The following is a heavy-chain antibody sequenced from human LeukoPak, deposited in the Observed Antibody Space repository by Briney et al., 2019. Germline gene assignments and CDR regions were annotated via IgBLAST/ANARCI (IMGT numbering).Heavy chain of an antibody. CDR3: AATAQIVATMVDAFDI. CDR2: IYSGGST. V-gene: IGHV3-66*01. J-gene: IGHJ3*02. D-gene: IGHD5-12*01. Sequence: PGGSLRLSCAASGFTVSSNYMSWVRQAPGKGLEWVSVIYSGGSTYYADSVKGRFTISRDNSKNTLYLQMNSLRAEDTAVYYCAATAQIVATMVDAFDIWGQGTMVTVSS. CDR1: GFTVSSNY.